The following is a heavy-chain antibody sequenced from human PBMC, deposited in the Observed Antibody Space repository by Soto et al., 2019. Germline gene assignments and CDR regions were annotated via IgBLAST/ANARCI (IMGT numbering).Heavy chain of an antibody. V-gene: IGHV3-21*01. D-gene: IGHD2-15*01. CDR1: GFNFSSYS. CDR2: ISSSSSYI. Sequence: GGSLRLSCAASGFNFSSYSMNWVRQAPGKGLEWVSSISSSSSYIYYADSVKGRFTISRDNAKNSLYLQMNSLRAEDTAVYYCARSGYCSGGSCSLDFDYWGQGTLVTVSS. CDR3: ARSGYCSGGSCSLDFDY. J-gene: IGHJ4*02.